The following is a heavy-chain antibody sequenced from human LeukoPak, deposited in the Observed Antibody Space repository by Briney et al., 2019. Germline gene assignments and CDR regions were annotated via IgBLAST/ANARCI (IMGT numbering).Heavy chain of an antibody. V-gene: IGHV1-69*04. D-gene: IGHD3-16*02. J-gene: IGHJ4*02. CDR1: GGTFSSYA. CDR2: IIPILGIA. Sequence: SVEVSCKASGGTFSSYAISWVRQAPGQGLEWMGRIIPILGIANYAQKFQGRVTITADKSTSTAYMELSSLRSEDTAVYYCAREGEDDYVWGSYRSDYWGQGTLVTVSS. CDR3: AREGEDDYVWGSYRSDY.